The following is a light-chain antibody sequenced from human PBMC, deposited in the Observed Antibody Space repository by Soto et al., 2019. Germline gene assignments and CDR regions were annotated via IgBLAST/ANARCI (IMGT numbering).Light chain of an antibody. CDR2: AAS. V-gene: IGKV1-27*01. Sequence: DIQMTQSPSSLSASLGDRVTITCRASQGIGSYLAWYQQKPGKVPKLLIYAASTLQSGVPSRFSGRGSGTDFTLTISSLPPEDVATYYCQKYNSSPRTFGQGTRVEI. CDR1: QGIGSY. J-gene: IGKJ1*01. CDR3: QKYNSSPRT.